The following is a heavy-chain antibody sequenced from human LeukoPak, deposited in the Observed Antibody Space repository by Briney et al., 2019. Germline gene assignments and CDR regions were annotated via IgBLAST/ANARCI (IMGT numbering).Heavy chain of an antibody. J-gene: IGHJ4*02. CDR1: GFTFSSYA. CDR3: ARDKGAILWFGELLKV. Sequence: PGGSLRLSCAASGFTFSSYAMHWARQAPGKGLEWVAVISYDGSNKYYTDSVKGRFTISRDNSKNTLYLQMNSLRAEDTAVHYCARDKGAILWFGELLKVGGQGTLVTVSS. CDR2: ISYDGSNK. V-gene: IGHV3-30*04. D-gene: IGHD3-10*01.